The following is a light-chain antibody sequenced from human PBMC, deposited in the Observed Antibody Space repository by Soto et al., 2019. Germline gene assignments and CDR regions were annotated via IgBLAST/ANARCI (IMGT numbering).Light chain of an antibody. V-gene: IGLV2-14*01. Sequence: QSALTQPASVSGSPGQSITISCTGTSSDVGRYNYVSWYQQHPGKAPELMIYEVNDRPSGVSTRFSGSKSGNTASLTISGRQAEEEAPYYCSSYTISSTVVFGRGTQLTVL. CDR1: SSDVGRYNY. CDR2: EVN. CDR3: SSYTISSTVV. J-gene: IGLJ2*01.